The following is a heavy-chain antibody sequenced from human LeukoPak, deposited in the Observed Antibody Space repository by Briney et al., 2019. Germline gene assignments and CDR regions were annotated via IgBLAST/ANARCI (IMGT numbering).Heavy chain of an antibody. CDR2: INPKSGGT. CDR1: EYTFTDYY. V-gene: IGHV1-2*06. J-gene: IGHJ6*03. Sequence: ASVKVSCKXSEYTFTDYYMHWVRQAPGQGLEWVGRINPKSGGTNYAQKFQGRVTMTRDTSTGTAYMELSSLRSEDAAVYYCARDYSLSYYYYMDVWGKGTTVTVSS. D-gene: IGHD4-11*01. CDR3: ARDYSLSYYYYMDV.